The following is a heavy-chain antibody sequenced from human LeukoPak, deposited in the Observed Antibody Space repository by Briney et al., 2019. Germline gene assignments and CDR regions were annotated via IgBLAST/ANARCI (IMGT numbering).Heavy chain of an antibody. D-gene: IGHD3-10*01. V-gene: IGHV1-18*01. J-gene: IGHJ4*02. CDR2: ISAYNGNT. CDR3: ARGYYGSGSYSKGDY. CDR1: GYTFTSYG. Sequence: ASVKVSCKASGYTFTSYGISWVRQAPGQGLEWMGWISAYNGNTNYAQKLQGRVTMTTDTSTSTAYTELRSLRSDDTAVYYCARGYYGSGSYSKGDYWGQGTLVTVSS.